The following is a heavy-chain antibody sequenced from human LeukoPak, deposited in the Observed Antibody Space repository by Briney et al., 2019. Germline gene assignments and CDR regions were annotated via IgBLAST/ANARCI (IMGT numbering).Heavy chain of an antibody. CDR1: GFTFSSYS. J-gene: IGHJ4*02. D-gene: IGHD6-13*01. CDR3: ARDSGHRSSWTFDY. V-gene: IGHV3-21*01. CDR2: ISSSSSYI. Sequence: GGSLRLSCAASGFTFSSYSMNWVRQAPGKGLEWVSSISSSSSYIYYADSVKGRFTISRDNAKNSLYLQMNSLRAEDTAVYYCARDSGHRSSWTFDYWGQGTLVTVSS.